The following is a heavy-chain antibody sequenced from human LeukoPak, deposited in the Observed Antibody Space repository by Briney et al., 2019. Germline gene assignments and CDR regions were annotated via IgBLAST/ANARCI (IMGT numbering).Heavy chain of an antibody. CDR3: AATIVVVPAAAYDY. CDR2: ISGSGGST. J-gene: IGHJ4*02. CDR1: GFTFSSYA. D-gene: IGHD2-2*01. Sequence: GGSLRLSCAASGFTFSSYAMSWVRQAPGKGLEWVSAISGSGGSTYYADSVKGRFTISRDNSKNTLYLQMNSLRAEDTAVYYCAATIVVVPAAAYDYWGQGTLVTVSS. V-gene: IGHV3-23*01.